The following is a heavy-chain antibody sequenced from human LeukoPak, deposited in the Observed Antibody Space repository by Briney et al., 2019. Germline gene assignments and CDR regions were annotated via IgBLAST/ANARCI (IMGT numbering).Heavy chain of an antibody. J-gene: IGHJ3*02. Sequence: GGSLRLSCAASESIVSGNYVTWVRQAPGKGLEWLSVIYTGGGTYYADSVKGRFTISRDTSKTTVYLQMNSLRGDDTAIYYCAHYDFWSGHALDIWGQGTMVTVSS. CDR1: ESIVSGNY. V-gene: IGHV3-66*01. CDR3: AHYDFWSGHALDI. CDR2: IYTGGGT. D-gene: IGHD3-3*01.